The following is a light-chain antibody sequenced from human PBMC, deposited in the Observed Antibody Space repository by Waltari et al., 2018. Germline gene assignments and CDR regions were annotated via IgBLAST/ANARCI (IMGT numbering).Light chain of an antibody. Sequence: QSALTQPASVSGAPGQSITTSCTGLNNDIGSYNLSPWYQQPPGKAPKAIIFEVNKRPSGVSNRFSGSKSGNTASLTVSGLHPEDEADYYSCSYAGTPRVVFGGGTKLTVL. CDR3: CSYAGTPRVV. CDR1: NNDIGSYNL. V-gene: IGLV2-23*02. CDR2: EVN. J-gene: IGLJ2*01.